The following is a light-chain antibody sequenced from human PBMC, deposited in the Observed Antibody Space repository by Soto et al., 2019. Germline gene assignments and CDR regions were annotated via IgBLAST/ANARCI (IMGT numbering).Light chain of an antibody. CDR2: EAN. CDR1: NNDVGGYNL. V-gene: IGLV2-23*02. Sequence: QSALTQPASVSGSPGQSITISCTGTNNDVGGYNLVSWYQQYPGKAPKLVIYEANKRPSGVSDRFSGSRSGNTASLTISALQVEDEAVYSCCSFAGGAIFVFGGGTKVPS. J-gene: IGLJ3*02. CDR3: CSFAGGAIFV.